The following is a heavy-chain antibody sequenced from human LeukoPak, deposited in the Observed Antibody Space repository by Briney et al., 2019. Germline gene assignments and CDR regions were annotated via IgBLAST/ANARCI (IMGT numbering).Heavy chain of an antibody. Sequence: GASVKVSCKASGYTFTGYYMHWVRQAPGQGLEWMGWISAYNGNTNYAQKLQGRVAMTTDTSTSTAYMELRSLRSDDTAVYYCARGPSYYDFWSGYYTHNDYYYYGMDVWGQGTTVTVSS. J-gene: IGHJ6*02. CDR3: ARGPSYYDFWSGYYTHNDYYYYGMDV. CDR2: ISAYNGNT. D-gene: IGHD3-3*01. V-gene: IGHV1-18*04. CDR1: GYTFTGYY.